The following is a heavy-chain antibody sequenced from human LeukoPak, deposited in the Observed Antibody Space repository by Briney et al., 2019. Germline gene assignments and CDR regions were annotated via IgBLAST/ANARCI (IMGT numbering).Heavy chain of an antibody. V-gene: IGHV3-30*18. CDR2: ISHDGSNK. J-gene: IGHJ3*02. Sequence: GGSLRLSCAVSGFTFSSYGMHWVRQAPGKGLEWVAVISHDGSNKYYADSVKGRFTISRDNSKNTLYLQMNSLRAEDTAVYYCAKLYDAFDIWGQGTMVTVSS. CDR1: GFTFSSYG. CDR3: AKLYDAFDI.